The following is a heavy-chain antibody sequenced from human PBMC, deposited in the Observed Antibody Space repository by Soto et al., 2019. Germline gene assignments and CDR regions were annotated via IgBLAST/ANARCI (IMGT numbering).Heavy chain of an antibody. J-gene: IGHJ4*02. V-gene: IGHV4-30-2*01. CDR2: IYHSGST. Sequence: PSETLSLTCAVSGGSISSGGYSWSWIRQPPGKGLEWIGYIYHSGSTYYNPSLKSRVTISVDRSKNQFSLKLSSVTAADTAVYYCARVTYYYDSSGYYYMTKPGKEYYFDYWGQGTLVTVSS. CDR3: ARVTYYYDSSGYYYMTKPGKEYYFDY. CDR1: GGSISSGGYS. D-gene: IGHD3-22*01.